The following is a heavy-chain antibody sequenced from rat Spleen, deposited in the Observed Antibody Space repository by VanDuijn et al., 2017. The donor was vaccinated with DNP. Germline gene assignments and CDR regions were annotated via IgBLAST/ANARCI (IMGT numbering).Heavy chain of an antibody. V-gene: IGHV3-1*01. CDR3: ARWGDYFDY. CDR2: ISYSGRT. CDR1: GYSITNIY. J-gene: IGHJ2*01. Sequence: EVRLQESGPGLVKPSQSLSLTCSVTGYSITNIYWGWIRKFPGNKMEYIGHISYSGRTTYNPSLKSRISITRDTSKNQFFLHLTSVTTEDTATYYCARWGDYFDYWGQGVMVTVSS.